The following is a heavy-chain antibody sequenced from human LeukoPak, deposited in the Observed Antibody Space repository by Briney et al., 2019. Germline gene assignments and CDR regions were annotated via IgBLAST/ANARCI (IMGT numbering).Heavy chain of an antibody. V-gene: IGHV4-34*01. Sequence: PSETLSLTCAVYGGSFNGYSWSWIRQPPGKGLEWIGEINHSGSTNYNPSLKSRVTISVDTSKNQFSLKLSSVTAADTAVYYCGATNYYFDYWGQGALVTVSS. D-gene: IGHD1-26*01. J-gene: IGHJ4*02. CDR2: INHSGST. CDR1: GGSFNGYS. CDR3: GATNYYFDY.